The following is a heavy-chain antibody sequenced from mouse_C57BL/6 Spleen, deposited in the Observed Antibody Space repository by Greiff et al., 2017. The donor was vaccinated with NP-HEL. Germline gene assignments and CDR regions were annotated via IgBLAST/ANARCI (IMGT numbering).Heavy chain of an antibody. V-gene: IGHV1-63*01. CDR3: ARGDYSNGYFDV. D-gene: IGHD2-5*01. Sequence: VQLQQSGAELVRPGTSVKMSCKASGYTFTNYWIGWAKQRPGHGLEWIGDIYPGGGYTNYNEKFKGKATLTVDKSSSTAYLQFSSLTSEDSAIYYCARGDYSNGYFDVWGTGTTVTVSS. CDR1: GYTFTNYW. CDR2: IYPGGGYT. J-gene: IGHJ1*03.